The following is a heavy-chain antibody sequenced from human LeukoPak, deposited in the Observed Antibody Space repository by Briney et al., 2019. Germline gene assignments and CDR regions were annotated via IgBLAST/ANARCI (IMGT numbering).Heavy chain of an antibody. Sequence: SETLSLTCAVPGGSFSSYYWSWIRQPPGKGLEWIGKINHSGSTNYNPSLKSRVTISVATSKNQFSLKLSSVTAADTAVYYCARRSSLQDADAFDIWGQGTMVTVSS. D-gene: IGHD4-11*01. CDR3: ARRSSLQDADAFDI. J-gene: IGHJ3*02. CDR1: GGSFSSYY. V-gene: IGHV4-34*01. CDR2: INHSGST.